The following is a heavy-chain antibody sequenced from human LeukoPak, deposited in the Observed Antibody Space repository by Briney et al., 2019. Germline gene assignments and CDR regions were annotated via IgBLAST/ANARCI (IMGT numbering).Heavy chain of an antibody. CDR2: IYSGGST. CDR1: GFTVSSNY. CDR3: ARGGMGIRFHYYYYGMDV. Sequence: GSLSLSCAASGFTVSSNYMSWVRQAPGKGLEWVSVIYSGGSTYYADSVKGRFTISRDNSKNTLYLQMNSLRAEDTAVYYCARGGMGIRFHYYYYGMDVWGQGTTVTVSS. V-gene: IGHV3-66*01. J-gene: IGHJ6*02. D-gene: IGHD3-3*01.